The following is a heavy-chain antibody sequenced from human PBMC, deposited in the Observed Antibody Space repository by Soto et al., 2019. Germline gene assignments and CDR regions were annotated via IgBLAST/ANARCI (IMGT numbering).Heavy chain of an antibody. CDR3: ANNGQWLTDLFNY. V-gene: IGHV3-23*01. Sequence: EVQLLESGGGLVQPGGSLRLACAASGFTFSSYAMSWVRPAPGKGLEWVSDISDSGGSTYYADAVKGRFTISRDNSKDTLYLQMNTLRAEDTAVYYCANNGQWLTDLFNYWCKGTLVAVSS. CDR2: ISDSGGST. CDR1: GFTFSSYA. J-gene: IGHJ4*02. D-gene: IGHD6-19*01.